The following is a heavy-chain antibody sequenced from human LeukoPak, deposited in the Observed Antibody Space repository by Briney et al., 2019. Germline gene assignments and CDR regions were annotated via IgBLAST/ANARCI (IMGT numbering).Heavy chain of an antibody. CDR2: IKQDGSEK. V-gene: IGHV3-7*05. J-gene: IGHJ4*02. CDR1: GFTFSSYW. D-gene: IGHD6-19*01. CDR3: ASGSTGWYGGFDY. Sequence: GGSLRLSCAASGFTFSSYWMSWVRQAPGKGLEWVANIKQDGSEKYYVDSVKGRFTISRDNTKNTLYLQMNSLRAEDTAVYYCASGSTGWYGGFDYWGQGTLVTVSS.